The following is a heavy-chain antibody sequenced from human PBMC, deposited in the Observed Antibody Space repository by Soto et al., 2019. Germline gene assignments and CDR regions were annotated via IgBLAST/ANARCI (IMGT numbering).Heavy chain of an antibody. D-gene: IGHD6-19*01. V-gene: IGHV3-33*01. J-gene: IGHJ4*02. CDR3: ARDRVAGREKLDY. CDR2: IWYDGSNK. CDR1: GFTFSSYG. Sequence: GGSLRLSCAASGFTFSSYGMHWVRQAPGKGLEWVAVIWYDGSNKYYADSVKGRFTISRDNSKNTLYLQMNSLRAEDTAVYYCARDRVAGREKLDYWGQGTLVTVSS.